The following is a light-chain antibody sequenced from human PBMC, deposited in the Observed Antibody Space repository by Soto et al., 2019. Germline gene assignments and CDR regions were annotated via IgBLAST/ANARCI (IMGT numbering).Light chain of an antibody. V-gene: IGKV1-5*01. J-gene: IGKJ1*01. CDR1: QRISSW. CDR2: DAT. Sequence: IPMTPSPSTLSSSVRDRVTITCRASQRISSWLAWYQQKPGKAPKLLIYDATSLESGVPSRFRSSGSGTEFTLTISSLQPDDFATYYCQQYNASSRTFGQGTKVDIK. CDR3: QQYNASSRT.